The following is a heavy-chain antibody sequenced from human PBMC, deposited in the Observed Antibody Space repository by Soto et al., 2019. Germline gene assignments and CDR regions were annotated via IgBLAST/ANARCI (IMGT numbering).Heavy chain of an antibody. D-gene: IGHD4-17*01. J-gene: IGHJ6*03. Sequence: ASVKVSCKASGYTFTIYYINWVRQATGQGLEWMGWMNPNSGNTGYAQKFQGRVTMTRNTSISTAYMELSSLRSEDTAVYYCARAWYGDYYLSLSYSYYYMDVWGKGTTVTVXS. CDR3: ARAWYGDYYLSLSYSYYYMDV. V-gene: IGHV1-8*01. CDR2: MNPNSGNT. CDR1: GYTFTIYY.